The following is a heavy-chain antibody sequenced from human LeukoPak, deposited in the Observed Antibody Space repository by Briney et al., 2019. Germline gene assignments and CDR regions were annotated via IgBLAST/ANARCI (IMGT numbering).Heavy chain of an antibody. Sequence: SETLSLTCTVSGGSISNFHWSWIRQSPGKGLEWIGRIYTSGSTNYNPPLKSRVTMSVDTSKNQFSLKLSSVTAADTAVYYCAREPDYWGQGTLVTVSS. CDR1: GGSISNFH. CDR2: IYTSGST. CDR3: AREPDY. V-gene: IGHV4-4*07. J-gene: IGHJ4*02.